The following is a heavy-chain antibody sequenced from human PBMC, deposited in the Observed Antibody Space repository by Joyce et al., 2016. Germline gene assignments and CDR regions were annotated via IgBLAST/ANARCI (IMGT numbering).Heavy chain of an antibody. V-gene: IGHV1-18*04. CDR3: ARDKPYGSGSNDAFDI. CDR2: ISGFNGYT. D-gene: IGHD3-10*01. J-gene: IGHJ3*02. CDR1: GYRFTTYG. Sequence: QVQLVQSGAEVKKPGASVKVSCKASGYRFTTYGIRWVRQAPGQGLEWMGWISGFNGYTSYGQKAQGRVTMTTDTSASTAYMELRGLRPDDTAVYYCARDKPYGSGSNDAFDIWGQGTMVTVSS.